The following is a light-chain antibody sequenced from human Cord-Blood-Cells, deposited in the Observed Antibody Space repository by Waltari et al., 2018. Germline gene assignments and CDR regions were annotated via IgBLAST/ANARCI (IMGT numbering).Light chain of an antibody. J-gene: IGKJ5*01. V-gene: IGKV3-11*01. CDR1: QSVSSY. CDR3: QQRSNWRIT. Sequence: IVLTQSPATLSLSPGERSTLSCRASQSVSSYLAWYQQKHDQAPRLLIYDASNRANGIPARFSGSWSGTDFTLTISSLEPEDFAVYYCQQRSNWRITFGQGTRLEIK. CDR2: DAS.